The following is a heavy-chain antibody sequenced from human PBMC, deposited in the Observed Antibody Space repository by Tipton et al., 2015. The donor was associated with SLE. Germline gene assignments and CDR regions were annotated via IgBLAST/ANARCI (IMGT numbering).Heavy chain of an antibody. V-gene: IGHV4-39*07. J-gene: IGHJ5*02. D-gene: IGHD6-13*01. Sequence: TLSLTCTVSGGSISSSSHYWGWIRQPPGKGLEWIGSIYYSGSTYYNPSLKSRVTISVDTSKNQFSLKLSSVTAADTAVYYCARVVKGSSWYWFDPWGQGTLVTVSS. CDR2: IYYSGST. CDR1: GGSISSSSHY. CDR3: ARVVKGSSWYWFDP.